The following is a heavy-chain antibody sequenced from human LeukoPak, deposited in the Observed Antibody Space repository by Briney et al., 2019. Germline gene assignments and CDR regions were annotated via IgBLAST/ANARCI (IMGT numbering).Heavy chain of an antibody. Sequence: ASVKVSCKASGYTFTSYYMHWVRQAPGQGLEWMGIINPSGGSTSYAQKFQGGVTMTRDTPTSTVYMDLSSLRSEDTAVYYCARDWTNGGRGWFDPWGQGTLVTVSS. CDR3: ARDWTNGGRGWFDP. CDR2: INPSGGST. CDR1: GYTFTSYY. J-gene: IGHJ5*02. D-gene: IGHD2-8*01. V-gene: IGHV1-46*01.